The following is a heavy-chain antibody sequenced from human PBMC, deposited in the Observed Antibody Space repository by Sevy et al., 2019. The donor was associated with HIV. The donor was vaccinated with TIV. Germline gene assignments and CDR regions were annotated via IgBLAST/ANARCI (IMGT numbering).Heavy chain of an antibody. Sequence: GGSLRLSCAASGFTFSSYGMHWVRQAPGKGLEWVAVIWYYGSNKYYADSVKGRFTISRDNSKNTLYLQMNSLRAEDTAVYYCARDSSSSSFDYWGQGTLVTVSS. CDR3: ARDSSSSSFDY. CDR1: GFTFSSYG. D-gene: IGHD6-13*01. V-gene: IGHV3-33*01. J-gene: IGHJ4*02. CDR2: IWYYGSNK.